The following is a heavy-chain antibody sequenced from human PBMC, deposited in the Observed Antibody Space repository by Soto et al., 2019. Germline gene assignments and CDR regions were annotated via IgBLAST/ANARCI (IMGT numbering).Heavy chain of an antibody. Sequence: EVQLLESGGDSVQPGGSLRLSCATSGFTFSSYDMSWVRQAPGEGLEWVSLVTGSGGSTYYADSVKGRFTISRDNSKSTLYLQMNSLRAEDTAVYYCVKGGRHWSRFDYWGQGTLVTVTS. V-gene: IGHV3-23*01. CDR3: VKGGRHWSRFDY. CDR1: GFTFSSYD. CDR2: VTGSGGST. D-gene: IGHD2-8*02. J-gene: IGHJ4*02.